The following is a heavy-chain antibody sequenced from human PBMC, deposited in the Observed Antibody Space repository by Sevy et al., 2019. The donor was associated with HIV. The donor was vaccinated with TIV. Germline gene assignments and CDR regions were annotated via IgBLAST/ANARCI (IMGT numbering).Heavy chain of an antibody. CDR3: ARVGDITMIESWFDP. Sequence: ASVKVSCKASGYIFTGYYMHWVRQAPGQGLEWMGWIGPNSGGTNYAQKFQGRVTMTRDTSISKAYMELGSLRSDDTAVYYCARVGDITMIESWFDPWGQGTLVTVSS. V-gene: IGHV1-2*02. D-gene: IGHD3-22*01. CDR1: GYIFTGYY. CDR2: IGPNSGGT. J-gene: IGHJ5*02.